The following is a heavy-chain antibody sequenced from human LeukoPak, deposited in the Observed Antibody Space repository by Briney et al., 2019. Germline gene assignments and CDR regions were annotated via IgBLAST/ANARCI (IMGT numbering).Heavy chain of an antibody. Sequence: GGSLRLSCAASGFTFSSYWMSWVRQAPGKGLEWVANIKQDGSEKYYVDSVKGRFTISRDNAKNSLYLQMNSLRAEDTAVYYCAKDRGYTPMAEDYWGQGTLVTVSS. D-gene: IGHD5-18*01. CDR1: GFTFSSYW. CDR3: AKDRGYTPMAEDY. V-gene: IGHV3-7*03. J-gene: IGHJ4*02. CDR2: IKQDGSEK.